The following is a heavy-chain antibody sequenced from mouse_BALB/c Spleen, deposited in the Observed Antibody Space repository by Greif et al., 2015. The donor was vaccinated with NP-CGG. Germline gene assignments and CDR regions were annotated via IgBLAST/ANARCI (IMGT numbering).Heavy chain of an antibody. V-gene: IGHV5-6-4*01. CDR3: TRDGGYDPYYFDY. CDR1: GFTFSSYT. Sequence: LVESGGGLVKPGGSLKLSCAASGFTFSSYTMSWVRQTPEKRLEWVATISSGGSYTYYPDSVKGRFTISRDNAKNXLYLQMSSLKSEDTAMYYCTRDGGYDPYYFDYWGQGTTLTVSS. D-gene: IGHD2-3*01. CDR2: ISSGGSYT. J-gene: IGHJ2*01.